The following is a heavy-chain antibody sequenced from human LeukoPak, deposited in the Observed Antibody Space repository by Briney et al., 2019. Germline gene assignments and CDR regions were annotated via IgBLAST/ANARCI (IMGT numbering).Heavy chain of an antibody. CDR3: ARDREVGATGYYFDY. V-gene: IGHV4-4*02. J-gene: IGHJ4*02. Sequence: SETLSLTCAVSGGSISSNHWWSWVRQPPGKGLEWIGEIFHSGSTNYNPSLESRVSISVDKSKNQLSLNLTSVTAADTAVYYCARDREVGATGYYFDYWGQGTLVTVSS. CDR1: GGSISSNHW. D-gene: IGHD1-26*01. CDR2: IFHSGST.